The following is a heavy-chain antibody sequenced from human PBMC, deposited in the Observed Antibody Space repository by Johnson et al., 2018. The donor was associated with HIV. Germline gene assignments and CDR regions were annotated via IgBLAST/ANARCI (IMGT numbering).Heavy chain of an antibody. V-gene: IGHV3-33*06. J-gene: IGHJ3*02. Sequence: QVQLVESGGGVVQPGRSLRLSCAASGFTFSSYGMHWVRQAPGKGLEWVAVIWYDGSNKYYADSVKGRFTISRDNSKNTRYLQMSSLRAEDTAVYYCAKDLVVTAPGAFDIWGQGTMVTVSS. CDR3: AKDLVVTAPGAFDI. CDR1: GFTFSSYG. D-gene: IGHD2-21*02. CDR2: IWYDGSNK.